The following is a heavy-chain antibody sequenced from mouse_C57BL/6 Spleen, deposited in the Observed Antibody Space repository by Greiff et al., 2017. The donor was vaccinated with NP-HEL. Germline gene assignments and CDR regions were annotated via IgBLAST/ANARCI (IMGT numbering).Heavy chain of an antibody. CDR1: GYTFTSYW. CDR3: ASRQLRLYYFDY. D-gene: IGHD3-2*02. CDR2: IDPSDSYT. J-gene: IGHJ2*01. Sequence: QVQLKQSGAELVMPGASVKLSCKASGYTFTSYWMHWVKQRPGQGLEWIGEIDPSDSYTNYNQKFKGKSTLTVDKSSSTAYMQLSSLTSEDSAVYYCASRQLRLYYFDYWGQGTTLTVSS. V-gene: IGHV1-69*01.